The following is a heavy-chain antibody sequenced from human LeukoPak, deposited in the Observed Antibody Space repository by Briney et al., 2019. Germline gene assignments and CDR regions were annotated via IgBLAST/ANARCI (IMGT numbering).Heavy chain of an antibody. D-gene: IGHD6-13*01. CDR1: GFTFSSYE. V-gene: IGHV3-48*03. CDR2: ISSSGSTI. J-gene: IGHJ6*04. CDR3: AMLDYYYGMDV. Sequence: GSLRLSCAASGFTFSSYEMNWVRQAPGKGLEWVSYISSSGSTIYYADSVKGRFTISRDNAKNSLYLQMNSLRAEDTAVYYCAMLDYYYGMDVWGKGTTVTVSS.